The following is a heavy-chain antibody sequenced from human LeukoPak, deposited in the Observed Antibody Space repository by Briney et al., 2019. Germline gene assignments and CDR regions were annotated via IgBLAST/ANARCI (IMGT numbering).Heavy chain of an antibody. CDR1: GGSISSYY. CDR2: IYYSGST. V-gene: IGHV4-59*08. D-gene: IGHD6-13*01. J-gene: IGHJ1*01. Sequence: PSETLSLTCTVSGGSISSYYWSWIRQPPGKGLEWIGYIYYSGSTNYNPSLKSRVTISVDTSKNQFSLKLSSVTAADTAVYYCARVVRVWPRYFQHWGQGTLVTVSS. CDR3: ARVVRVWPRYFQH.